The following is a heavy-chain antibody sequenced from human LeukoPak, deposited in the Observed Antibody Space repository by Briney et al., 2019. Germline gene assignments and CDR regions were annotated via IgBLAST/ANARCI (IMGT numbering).Heavy chain of an antibody. CDR3: TRYYYDSSGYYYLFDY. V-gene: IGHV3-15*01. Sequence: GGSLRLSCAASGFTVSKSWMSWVRQAPGKGLEWVGRIKSKSDGGTTDHAAPVKGRFIISRDDSKNTAYLQMNSLKTEDTAVYYCTRYYYDSSGYYYLFDYWGQGTLVTVSS. CDR2: IKSKSDGGTT. CDR1: GFTVSKSW. J-gene: IGHJ4*02. D-gene: IGHD3-22*01.